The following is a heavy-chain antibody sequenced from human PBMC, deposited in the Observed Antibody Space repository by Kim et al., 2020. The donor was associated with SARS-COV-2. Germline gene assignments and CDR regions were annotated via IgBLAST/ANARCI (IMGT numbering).Heavy chain of an antibody. Sequence: GGSLRLSCAASGFTFNDYAMSWVRQAPGKGLELVSSISSNVYNTYYGDSVKGRFTISRDNSKNTVYLQMNSLRGEDTALYYCVKGIAHHWGQGILVTVSS. CDR2: ISSNVYNT. J-gene: IGHJ5*02. CDR3: VKGIAHH. V-gene: IGHV3-23*01. CDR1: GFTFNDYA. D-gene: IGHD2-15*01.